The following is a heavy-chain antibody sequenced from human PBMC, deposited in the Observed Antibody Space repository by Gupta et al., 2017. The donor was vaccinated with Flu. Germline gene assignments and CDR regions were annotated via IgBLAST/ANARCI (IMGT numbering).Heavy chain of an antibody. J-gene: IGHJ3*02. D-gene: IGHD6-19*01. V-gene: IGHV4-39*01. CDR2: LYKSRHT. CDR3: ERPHESGWSYDAFDS. CDR1: GGSISSSGYY. Sequence: QLQLQESGPGLVKPSETLSLTCIVSGGSISSSGYYWGWIRQPPGKGLQWIGKLYKSRHTYYHPTLTSGVTISIATSKNHFSLKLSSVTAADTAISYCERPHESGWSYDAFDSGGPGTMVTASS.